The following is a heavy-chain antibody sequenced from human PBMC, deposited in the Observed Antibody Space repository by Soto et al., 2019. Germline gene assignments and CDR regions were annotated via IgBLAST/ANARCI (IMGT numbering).Heavy chain of an antibody. CDR3: AKTANGWFSAFDI. CDR2: ISGSGGST. V-gene: IGHV3-23*01. J-gene: IGHJ3*02. CDR1: EFTFSSYA. Sequence: PGGSLRLSCAASEFTFSSYAMSWVRQAPGKGLEWVSAISGSGGSTYYADSVKGRFTFSRDNSKNTLYLQMNSLRAEDTAVYYCAKTANGWFSAFDIWGQGTMVTVSS. D-gene: IGHD6-19*01.